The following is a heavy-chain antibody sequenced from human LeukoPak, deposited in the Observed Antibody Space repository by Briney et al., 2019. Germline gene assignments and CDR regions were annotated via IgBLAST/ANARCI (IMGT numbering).Heavy chain of an antibody. CDR1: GFTFDDYA. CDR3: ARVGDLNFYDF. D-gene: IGHD1-20*01. CDR2: ISWNSGSI. J-gene: IGHJ4*02. Sequence: GGSLRLSCAASGFTFDDYAMHWVRQAPGKGLEWVSGISWNSGSIGYADSVKARFTISRDNSKNTLFLQMGSLRAEDMAVYFCARVGDLNFYDFWGQGTLVTVSS. V-gene: IGHV3-9*03.